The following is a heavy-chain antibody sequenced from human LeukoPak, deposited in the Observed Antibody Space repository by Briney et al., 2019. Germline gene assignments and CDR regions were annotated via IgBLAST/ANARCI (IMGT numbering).Heavy chain of an antibody. V-gene: IGHV3-30*18. CDR3: AKGTDYDVLTGLDS. CDR1: EFTFSSYG. CDR2: ISYDGSYK. Sequence: PGGSLRLSCAASEFTFSSYGMHWVRQAPDKGLEGVAVISYDGSYKYYTDSVKGRFTISRDNSKNTLYLQMNSLRPEDTAEYYCAKGTDYDVLTGLDSWGQGTLVTVSS. D-gene: IGHD3-9*01. J-gene: IGHJ4*02.